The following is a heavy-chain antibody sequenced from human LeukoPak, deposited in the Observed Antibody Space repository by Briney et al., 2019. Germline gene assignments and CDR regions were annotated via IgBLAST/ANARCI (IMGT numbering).Heavy chain of an antibody. V-gene: IGHV1-69-2*01. CDR2: VDPEDGET. CDR1: GYTFSDYY. Sequence: ASVKISCKVSGYTFSDYYMHWVQQAPGKGLEWMGLVDPEDGETIYAEKFQGRVTITADTSTDTAYMELSSLRSEDTAVYYCATNIAAHSYYYYMDVWGKGTTVTVSS. CDR3: ATNIAAHSYYYYMDV. J-gene: IGHJ6*03. D-gene: IGHD6-6*01.